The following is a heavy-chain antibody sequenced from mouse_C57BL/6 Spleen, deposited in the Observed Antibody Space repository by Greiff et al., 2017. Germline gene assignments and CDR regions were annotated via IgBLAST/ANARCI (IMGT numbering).Heavy chain of an antibody. D-gene: IGHD4-1*01. V-gene: IGHV5-4*01. Sequence: EVQVVESGGGLVKPGGSLKLSCAASGFTFSSYAMSWVRQTPEKRLEWVATISDGGSYTYYPDNVKGRFTISRDNAKNNLYLQMSNLKSEDTAMYYCAREGGLTGPYYCDYWGQGTTLTVSS. CDR3: AREGGLTGPYYCDY. CDR2: ISDGGSYT. J-gene: IGHJ2*01. CDR1: GFTFSSYA.